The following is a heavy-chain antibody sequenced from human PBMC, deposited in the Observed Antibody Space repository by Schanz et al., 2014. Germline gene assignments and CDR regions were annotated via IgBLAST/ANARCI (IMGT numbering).Heavy chain of an antibody. J-gene: IGHJ4*02. CDR1: GGTFSSYT. CDR3: ASSGAGYSSSWDFDY. CDR2: FIPILDVG. D-gene: IGHD6-13*01. V-gene: IGHV1-69*02. Sequence: QVQLVQSEAEVKKPGSSVKVSCKASGGTFSSYTISWVRQARGQGLEWVGRFIPILDVGNYAQQFQGRVTFTADKSTSTAYMELTSLRSEDTAVYYCASSGAGYSSSWDFDYWGQGTLVTVSS.